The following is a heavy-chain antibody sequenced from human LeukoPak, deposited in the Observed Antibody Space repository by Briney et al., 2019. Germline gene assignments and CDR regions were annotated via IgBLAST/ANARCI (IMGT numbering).Heavy chain of an antibody. CDR3: GRHRGLWVGEL. D-gene: IGHD3-10*01. V-gene: IGHV4-34*01. J-gene: IGHJ4*02. CDR2: INHSGST. Sequence: SETLSLTCAVYGGSFSGYYWSWIRQPPGKGLEWIGEINHSGSTNYNASLKSRITISVDTFMNQFSLRLTSVTAADTAIYYCGRHRGLWVGELWGQGTLVTVSS. CDR1: GGSFSGYY.